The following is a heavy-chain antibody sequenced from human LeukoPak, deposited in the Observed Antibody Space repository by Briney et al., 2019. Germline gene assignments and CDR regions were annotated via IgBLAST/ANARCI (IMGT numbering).Heavy chain of an antibody. CDR1: GYTFTSYS. D-gene: IGHD4-11*01. V-gene: IGHV1-18*01. CDR2: ISAYNGNT. J-gene: IGHJ4*02. CDR3: ARDPYSNYYFDY. Sequence: GASVKVSCKASGYTFTSYSINWVRQAPGQGLEWMGWISAYNGNTKYAQKLQGRVTMTTDTSTSTAYMELRSLRSDDTAVYYCARDPYSNYYFDYWGQGTLVTVSS.